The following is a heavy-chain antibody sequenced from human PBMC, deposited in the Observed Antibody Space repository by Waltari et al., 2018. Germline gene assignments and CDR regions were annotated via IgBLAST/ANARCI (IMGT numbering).Heavy chain of an antibody. D-gene: IGHD3-16*02. CDR3: ARQGMYDYVWGSYRSDAFDI. CDR2: VYPGYSDT. Sequence: EVQLVQSGAEVKKPGESLKISCKGSGYSFTSYWIGWVRQMPGKGLEWMGIVYPGYSDTRYSPSFQGQVTISADKSISTAYLQWSSLKASDTAMYYCARQGMYDYVWGSYRSDAFDIWGQGTMVTVSS. J-gene: IGHJ3*02. CDR1: GYSFTSYW. V-gene: IGHV5-51*01.